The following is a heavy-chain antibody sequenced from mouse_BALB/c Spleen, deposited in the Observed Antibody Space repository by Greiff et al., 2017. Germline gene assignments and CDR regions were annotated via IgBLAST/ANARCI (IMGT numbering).Heavy chain of an antibody. CDR3: ARERGFSLNWGFAY. D-gene: IGHD4-1*01. CDR1: GFTFSSYA. CDR2: ISSGGST. Sequence: EVKLVESGGGLVKPGGSLKLSCAASGFTFSSYAMSWVRQTPEKRLEWVASISSGGSTYYPDSVKGRFTISRDNARNILYLQMSSLRSEDTAMYYCARERGFSLNWGFAYWGQGTLVTVSA. J-gene: IGHJ3*01. V-gene: IGHV5-6-5*01.